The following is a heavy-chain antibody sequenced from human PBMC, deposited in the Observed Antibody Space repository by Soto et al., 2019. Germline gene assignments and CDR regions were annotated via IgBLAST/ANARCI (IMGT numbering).Heavy chain of an antibody. D-gene: IGHD6-19*01. CDR2: IYWDDDK. J-gene: IGHJ5*02. CDR3: AHAPGIAVTSNWFDP. CDR1: GFSLSTSEVG. Sequence: QITLKESGPTLVKPTQTLTLTCTFSGFSLSTSEVGVGWIRQPPGKALQWLALIYWDDDKRYSPSLKSRLTITKDPSKNQVVLTMTNMDPVDTATYYGAHAPGIAVTSNWFDPWGQGILVTVSS. V-gene: IGHV2-5*02.